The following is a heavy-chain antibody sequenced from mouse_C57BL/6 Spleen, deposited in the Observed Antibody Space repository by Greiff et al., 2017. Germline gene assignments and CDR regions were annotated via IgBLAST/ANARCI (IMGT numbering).Heavy chain of an antibody. CDR2: IWRGGST. Sequence: VQLQESGPGLVQPSQSLSITCTVSGFSLTSYGVHWVRQSPGKGLAWLGVIWRGGSTDYNAAIMSRLSITKDNSKSQVFFKMNSLQADDTAIYYCAKTRTVVADWYFDVWGTGTTVTVSS. J-gene: IGHJ1*03. V-gene: IGHV2-5*01. CDR3: AKTRTVVADWYFDV. D-gene: IGHD1-1*01. CDR1: GFSLTSYG.